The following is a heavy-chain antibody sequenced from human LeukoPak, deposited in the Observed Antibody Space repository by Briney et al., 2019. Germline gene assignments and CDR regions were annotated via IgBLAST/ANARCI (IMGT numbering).Heavy chain of an antibody. CDR3: ARDSSSHCSSTSCYGTYYFDY. J-gene: IGHJ4*02. D-gene: IGHD2-2*01. V-gene: IGHV1-69*13. Sequence: ASVKVSCKASGGTFSSYAISWVRQAPGQGLEWIGGIIPIFGTANYAQKFQGRVTITADESTSTAYMELSSLRSEDTAVYYCARDSSSHCSSTSCYGTYYFDYWGQGTLVTVSS. CDR1: GGTFSSYA. CDR2: IIPIFGTA.